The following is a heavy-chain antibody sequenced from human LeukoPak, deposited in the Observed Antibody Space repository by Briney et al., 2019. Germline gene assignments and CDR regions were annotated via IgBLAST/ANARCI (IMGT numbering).Heavy chain of an antibody. D-gene: IGHD1-26*01. Sequence: SETLSLTCNVSGYSISSGYFWGWVRQPPGKGLEWIGYIYYSGSTNYNPSLKSRVTISVDTSKNQFSLKLSSVTAADTAVYYCARDGSWDYFDYWGQGTLVTVSS. V-gene: IGHV4-59*01. CDR2: IYYSGST. CDR1: GYSISSGYF. CDR3: ARDGSWDYFDY. J-gene: IGHJ4*02.